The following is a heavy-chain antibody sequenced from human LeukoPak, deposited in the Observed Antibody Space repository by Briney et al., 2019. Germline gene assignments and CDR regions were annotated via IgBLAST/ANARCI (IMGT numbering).Heavy chain of an antibody. CDR3: ARDSWGNGYGRFDY. V-gene: IGHV1-2*02. CDR2: INPNSCGT. Sequence: GASVKVSCKASGYTFTGYYMHWVRQAPRQGLEWMGWINPNSCGTSYAQKFQGRVTMTRDTSINTAYMELSRLISDDTAADSCARDSWGNGYGRFDYWGQGTLVTVSS. J-gene: IGHJ4*02. D-gene: IGHD5-12*01. CDR1: GYTFTGYY.